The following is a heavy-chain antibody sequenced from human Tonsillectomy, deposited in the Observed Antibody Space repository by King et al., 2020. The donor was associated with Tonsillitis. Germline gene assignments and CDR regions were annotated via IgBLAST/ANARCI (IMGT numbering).Heavy chain of an antibody. CDR1: GFTFSSYA. Sequence: VQLVESGGGLVQPGGSLRLSCAASGFTFSSYAMSWVRQAPGKGLEWVSAVSGRGGSTYDAASVKARFTISRANSKNTLHLQMNSPRAEDTAVYYCAKDVAVAGGVLYFDYWGQGTLVTVSS. D-gene: IGHD6-19*01. CDR3: AKDVAVAGGVLYFDY. V-gene: IGHV3-23*04. J-gene: IGHJ4*02. CDR2: VSGRGGST.